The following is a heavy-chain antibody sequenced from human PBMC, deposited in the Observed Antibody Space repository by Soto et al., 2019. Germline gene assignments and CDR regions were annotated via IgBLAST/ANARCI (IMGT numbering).Heavy chain of an antibody. CDR3: ARQGKNYDFWSGYYETYYYYYGMDV. Sequence: ASVKVSCKASGYTFTSYGISWVRQAPGQGLEWMGWISAYNGNTNYAQKLQGRVTMTTGTSTSTAYMELRSLRSDDTAVYYCARQGKNYDFWSGYYETYYYYYGMDVWGQGTTVTSP. V-gene: IGHV1-18*01. D-gene: IGHD3-3*01. CDR1: GYTFTSYG. J-gene: IGHJ6*02. CDR2: ISAYNGNT.